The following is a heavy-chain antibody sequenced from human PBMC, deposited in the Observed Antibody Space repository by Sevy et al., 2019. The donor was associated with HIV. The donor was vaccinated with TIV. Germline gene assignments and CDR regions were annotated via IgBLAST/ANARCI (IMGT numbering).Heavy chain of an antibody. D-gene: IGHD3-22*01. CDR3: AKDALGYYYDSSEGYFDY. J-gene: IGHJ4*02. Sequence: GGSLRLSCAASGFTFDDYTMHWVRQAPGKGLEWVSLFSWDGGSTYYADSVKGRFTISRDNSKNSLYLQMNSLRTEDTALYYCAKDALGYYYDSSEGYFDYWGQGPLVTVSS. V-gene: IGHV3-43*01. CDR2: FSWDGGST. CDR1: GFTFDDYT.